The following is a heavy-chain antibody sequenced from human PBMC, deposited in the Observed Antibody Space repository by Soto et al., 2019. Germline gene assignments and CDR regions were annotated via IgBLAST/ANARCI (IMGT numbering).Heavy chain of an antibody. V-gene: IGHV6-1*01. Sequence: SQTLSLTCDISGDSVSSDSAAWNWIRQSPSRGLEWLGRTYYRSKWFYDYALSVKSRITINPDTSKNQFSLQLNSVTPEDTAFYYWAGGKYGGYGGGFDSGGGGFLATVPS. CDR3: AGGKYGGYGGGFDS. J-gene: IGHJ4*02. CDR1: GDSVSSDSAA. CDR2: TYYRSKWFY. D-gene: IGHD5-12*01.